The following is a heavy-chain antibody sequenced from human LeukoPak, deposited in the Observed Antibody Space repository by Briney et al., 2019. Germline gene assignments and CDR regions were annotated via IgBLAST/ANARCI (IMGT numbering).Heavy chain of an antibody. Sequence: SETLSLTCTVSGSISGYYWSWIRQPPGKGLEWIGYIYTSGSTNYNPSLESRVTISVDTSKNQFSLYLSSVTAADTAVYYCARQKCTSTSCRTKNAFDIWGQGTMVTVSS. CDR2: IYTSGST. J-gene: IGHJ3*02. CDR3: ARQKCTSTSCRTKNAFDI. CDR1: GSISGYY. D-gene: IGHD2-2*01. V-gene: IGHV4-4*09.